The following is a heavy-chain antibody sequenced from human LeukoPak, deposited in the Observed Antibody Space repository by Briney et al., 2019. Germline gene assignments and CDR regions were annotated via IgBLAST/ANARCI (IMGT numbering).Heavy chain of an antibody. Sequence: GGSLRLSCAASGLTFSSYAMSWVRQAPGKGLEWVSAISGSGGSTYYADSVKGRFTISRDNSKNTLYLQMNSLRAEDTAVYYCAKVASKGTIFGVVTFDYWGQGTLVTVSS. CDR2: ISGSGGST. D-gene: IGHD3-3*01. J-gene: IGHJ4*02. V-gene: IGHV3-23*01. CDR1: GLTFSSYA. CDR3: AKVASKGTIFGVVTFDY.